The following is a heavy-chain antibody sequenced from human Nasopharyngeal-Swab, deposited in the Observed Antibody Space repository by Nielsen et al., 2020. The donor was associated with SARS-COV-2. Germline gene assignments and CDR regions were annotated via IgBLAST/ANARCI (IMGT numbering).Heavy chain of an antibody. CDR1: GFTFSSYA. Sequence: GESLKISCAASGFTFSSYAMSWVRQAPGKGLEWVSAISGSGGSTYYADSVKGRFTISRDNSKNTLYLQMNSPRAEDTAVYYCAKDGGNSPYYYYGMDVWGQGTTVTVSS. V-gene: IGHV3-23*01. J-gene: IGHJ6*02. CDR3: AKDGGNSPYYYYGMDV. CDR2: ISGSGGST. D-gene: IGHD4-23*01.